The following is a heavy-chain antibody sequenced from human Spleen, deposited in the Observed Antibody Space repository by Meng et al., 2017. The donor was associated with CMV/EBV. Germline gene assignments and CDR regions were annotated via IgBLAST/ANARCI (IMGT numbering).Heavy chain of an antibody. V-gene: IGHV1-18*01. D-gene: IGHD3-16*01. Sequence: SCKASDYNFMTYDIMWVRQAPGQGLECMGWSSNYNDNTNYAQKFQGRVTMTTDTSTRTAYMELRSLTSDDTAVYYCARTHGGGHWFDPWGQGTLVTVSS. CDR1: DYNFMTYD. J-gene: IGHJ5*02. CDR2: SSNYNDNT. CDR3: ARTHGGGHWFDP.